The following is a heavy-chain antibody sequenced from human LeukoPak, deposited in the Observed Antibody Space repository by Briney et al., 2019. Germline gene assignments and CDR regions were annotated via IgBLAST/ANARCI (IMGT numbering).Heavy chain of an antibody. D-gene: IGHD3-10*01. Sequence: ASVKVSCKASGYTFTSYAIHWVCQAPGQSLEWMGWINAGNGNTKYSQKFQGRVTITRDTSASTACMELSSLRSEDTAVYYCARDRVMDPPVRGVDAFDIWGQGTMVTVSS. CDR1: GYTFTSYA. CDR2: INAGNGNT. V-gene: IGHV1-3*01. CDR3: ARDRVMDPPVRGVDAFDI. J-gene: IGHJ3*02.